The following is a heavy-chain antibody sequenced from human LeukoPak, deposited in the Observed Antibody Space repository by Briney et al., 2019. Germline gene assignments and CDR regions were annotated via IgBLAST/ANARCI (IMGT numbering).Heavy chain of an antibody. CDR2: IMPLFGTA. CDR3: ARDVHGDYGSGWFDH. V-gene: IGHV1-69*05. J-gene: IGHJ5*02. D-gene: IGHD4-17*01. CDR1: GYTFTGYY. Sequence: GASVKVSCKASGYTFTGYYMHWVRQAPGQGLEWLGGIMPLFGTAGYAQKFQGRVTITKDESTRTVYLELTSLTSDDTAVYYCARDVHGDYGSGWFDHWGQGTLVSVSS.